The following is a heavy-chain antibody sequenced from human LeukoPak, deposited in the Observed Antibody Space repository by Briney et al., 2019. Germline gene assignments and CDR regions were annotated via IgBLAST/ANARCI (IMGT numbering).Heavy chain of an antibody. CDR2: INHSGST. CDR3: ARYSSSWYWGLDY. D-gene: IGHD6-13*01. Sequence: SETLSLTCAVYGGSFSGYYWSWIRQPPGKGLEWIGEINHSGSTNYNPSLKSRVTISVDTSKNQFSLKLSSVTAADTAVYYCARYSSSWYWGLDYWGQGTLVTVSS. CDR1: GGSFSGYY. V-gene: IGHV4-34*01. J-gene: IGHJ4*02.